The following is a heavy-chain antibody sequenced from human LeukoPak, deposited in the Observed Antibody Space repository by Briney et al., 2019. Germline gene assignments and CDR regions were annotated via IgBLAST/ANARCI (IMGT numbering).Heavy chain of an antibody. CDR1: GFTFDDYA. CDR2: ISWNSGSI. Sequence: GGSLRLSCAASGFTFDDYAMHWVRQAPGKGLEWVSGISWNSGSIGYADSVKGRFTISRDNAKNSLYLQMNSLRAEDTALYYCAKDTGSSWYLAFDYWGQGTLVTVSS. D-gene: IGHD6-13*01. V-gene: IGHV3-9*01. J-gene: IGHJ4*02. CDR3: AKDTGSSWYLAFDY.